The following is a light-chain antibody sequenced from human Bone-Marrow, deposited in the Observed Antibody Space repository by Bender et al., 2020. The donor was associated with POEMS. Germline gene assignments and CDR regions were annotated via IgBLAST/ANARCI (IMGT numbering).Light chain of an antibody. CDR3: CSYAGTSSWV. V-gene: IGLV2-14*03. CDR1: SSDVGRYNY. Sequence: QSALTQPASVSGSPGQSITISCTGTSSDVGRYNYVSWYQQHPGKGPKLLIYDVNSRPSGVSNRFSGSKSGNTASLTISGLLTEDEADYYCCSYAGTSSWVFGGGTKLTVL. CDR2: DVN. J-gene: IGLJ3*02.